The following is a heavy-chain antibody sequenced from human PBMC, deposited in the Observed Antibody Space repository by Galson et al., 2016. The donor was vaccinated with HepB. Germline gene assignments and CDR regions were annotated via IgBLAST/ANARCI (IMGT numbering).Heavy chain of an antibody. CDR2: ISYDGDTK. CDR3: ASDPRQWQRGYNYGFEY. V-gene: IGHV3-30*03. D-gene: IGHD5-18*01. J-gene: IGHJ4*02. Sequence: SLRLSCAASGFSFSDYYMAWIRQAPGKGLEWVAVISYDGDTKYHADSVKGRFTISRDNSKNTLYLQMHRLRFEDTAVYYCASDPRQWQRGYNYGFEYWGQGTLVSVSS. CDR1: GFSFSDYY.